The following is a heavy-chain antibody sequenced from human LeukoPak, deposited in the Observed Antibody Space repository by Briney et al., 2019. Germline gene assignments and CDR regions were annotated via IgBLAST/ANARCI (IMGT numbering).Heavy chain of an antibody. CDR3: ARDDNTVTNAYFAY. Sequence: ASVKVSCKASGYTFTGYYMHWVRQAPGQGLEWMGWINPNSGGTNYAQKFQGRVTMTRDTSISTAYMELSRLRSDDTAVYYCARDDNTVTNAYFAYWGQGTMVTVSS. CDR2: INPNSGGT. V-gene: IGHV1-2*02. J-gene: IGHJ4*02. D-gene: IGHD4-17*01. CDR1: GYTFTGYY.